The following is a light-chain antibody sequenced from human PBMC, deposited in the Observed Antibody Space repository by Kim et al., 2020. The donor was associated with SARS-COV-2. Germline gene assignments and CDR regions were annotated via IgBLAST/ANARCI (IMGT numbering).Light chain of an antibody. CDR1: SSNIGAYD. Sequence: GQRVTISCTGRSSNIGAYDVNWYQQSPGTAPKLLIYGNINRPSGVPDRFSGSKSGTSASLAITGLQGEDEADYYCQSYDSSLSAWVFGGWTKVTVL. CDR3: QSYDSSLSAWV. J-gene: IGLJ3*02. CDR2: GNI. V-gene: IGLV1-40*01.